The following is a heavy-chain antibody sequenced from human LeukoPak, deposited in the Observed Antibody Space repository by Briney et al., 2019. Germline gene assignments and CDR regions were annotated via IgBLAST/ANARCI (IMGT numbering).Heavy chain of an antibody. CDR2: INWNGGST. D-gene: IGHD2-2*01. CDR3: ARGTIVVVPAALQYFDY. CDR1: GFTFDDYG. J-gene: IGHJ4*02. V-gene: IGHV3-20*04. Sequence: GGSLRLSCAASGFTFDDYGMSWVRQAPGKGLEWVSGINWNGGSTGYADSVKGRFTISRDHAKNSLYLQMNSLRAEDTALYYCARGTIVVVPAALQYFDYWGQGTLVTVSS.